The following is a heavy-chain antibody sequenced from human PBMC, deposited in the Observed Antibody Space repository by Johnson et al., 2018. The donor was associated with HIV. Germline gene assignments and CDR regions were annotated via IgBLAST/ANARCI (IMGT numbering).Heavy chain of an antibody. CDR1: GFTFSSYW. D-gene: IGHD6-19*01. CDR3: ARGNKGYSSGWDAFDI. V-gene: IGHV3-7*01. CDR2: IKQDGSEK. J-gene: IGHJ3*02. Sequence: EVQLVESGGGLVQPGGSLRLSCAASGFTFSSYWMSWVRQAPGKGLEWVANIKQDGSEKYYVDSVKGRFTISRDNAKNSLYLQMNSLRAEDTAVYYCARGNKGYSSGWDAFDIWGQGTMVTVSS.